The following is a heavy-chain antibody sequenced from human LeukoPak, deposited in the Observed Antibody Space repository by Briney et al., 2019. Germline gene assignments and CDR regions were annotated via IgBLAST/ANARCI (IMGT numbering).Heavy chain of an antibody. CDR3: ARVGSGYNSLEYYFDY. J-gene: IGHJ4*02. CDR2: IYYSGST. CDR1: GGSISSYY. D-gene: IGHD5-24*01. Sequence: SETPSLTCTVSGGSISSYYWSWIRQPPGKGLEWIGYIYYSGSTNYNPSLKSRVTISVDTSKNQFSLKLSSVTAADTAVYYCARVGSGYNSLEYYFDYWGQGTLVTVSS. V-gene: IGHV4-59*01.